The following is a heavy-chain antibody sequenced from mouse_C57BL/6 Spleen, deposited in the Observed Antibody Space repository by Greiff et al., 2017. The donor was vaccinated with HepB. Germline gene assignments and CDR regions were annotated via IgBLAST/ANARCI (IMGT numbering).Heavy chain of an antibody. D-gene: IGHD3-2*01. J-gene: IGHJ3*01. Sequence: QVQLQQPGAELVRPGSSVKLSCKASGYTFTSYWMHWVKPRPIQGLAWIGNINPSDSETHYNQKFKDKATLTVDKSSSTAYMQLSSLTSEDSAVDYCARADRAWFAYWGQGTLLTVSA. CDR2: INPSDSET. V-gene: IGHV1-52*01. CDR1: GYTFTSYW. CDR3: ARADRAWFAY.